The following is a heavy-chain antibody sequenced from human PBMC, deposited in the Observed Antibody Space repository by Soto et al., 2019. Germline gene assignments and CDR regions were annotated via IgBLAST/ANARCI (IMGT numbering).Heavy chain of an antibody. CDR2: TYYNGNA. CDR3: ARRYGRYFDY. V-gene: IGHV4-39*01. J-gene: IGHJ4*02. Sequence: SETLSLTCNVSGGSIDRSNYYWDWLRQPPGKGLEWIGTTYYNGNAYYNPSLRSRVSMSVDTSKNQFSLKLSSVTAADTAVYYCARRYGRYFDYWGQGTLVTVSS. CDR1: GGSIDRSNYY. D-gene: IGHD4-17*01.